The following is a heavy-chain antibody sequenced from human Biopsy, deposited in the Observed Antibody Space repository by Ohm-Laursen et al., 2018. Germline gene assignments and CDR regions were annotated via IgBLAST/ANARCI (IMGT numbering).Heavy chain of an antibody. V-gene: IGHV4-59*08. Sequence: SETLSLTCPVSGGSISSFYWTWIRQPPGKGPEWIGDISDSGSTNYKPSLKSRFIISVDTSKNQFSLNLSSVTAADTAVYYCARRGSGGRSFDHWGQGTLVTVSS. D-gene: IGHD2-15*01. J-gene: IGHJ4*02. CDR2: ISDSGST. CDR1: GGSISSFY. CDR3: ARRGSGGRSFDH.